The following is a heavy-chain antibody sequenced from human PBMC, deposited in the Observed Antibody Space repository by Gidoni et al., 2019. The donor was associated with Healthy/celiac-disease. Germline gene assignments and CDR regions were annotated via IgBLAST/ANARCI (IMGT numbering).Heavy chain of an antibody. CDR2: IIPIFGTA. D-gene: IGHD2-21*02. CDR3: ARGGDSIISNGMDV. CDR1: GGTFSSYA. V-gene: IGHV1-69*01. J-gene: IGHJ6*02. Sequence: QVQLVQSGAEVTKPGSSVKVSCKASGGTFSSYAISWVRQAPGQGLEWMGGIIPIFGTANYAQKFQGRVTITADESTSTAYMGLSSLRSEDTAVYYCARGGDSIISNGMDVWGQGTTVTVSS.